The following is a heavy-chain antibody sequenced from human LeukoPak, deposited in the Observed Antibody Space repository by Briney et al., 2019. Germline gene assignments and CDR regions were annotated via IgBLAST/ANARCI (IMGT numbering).Heavy chain of an antibody. CDR1: GYTFTSYD. CDR3: ARAHTPTVTTGWFDP. J-gene: IGHJ5*02. Sequence: ASVKVSCKASGYTFTSYDINWVRQANGQGLEWMGWMNPNSGNTGYAQKFQGRVTITRNTSISTAYMELSSLRAEDTAVYYCARAHTPTVTTGWFDPWGQGTLVTVSS. CDR2: MNPNSGNT. D-gene: IGHD4-11*01. V-gene: IGHV1-8*03.